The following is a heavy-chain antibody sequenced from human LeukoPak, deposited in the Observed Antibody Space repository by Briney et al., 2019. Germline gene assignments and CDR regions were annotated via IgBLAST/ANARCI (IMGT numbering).Heavy chain of an antibody. J-gene: IGHJ4*02. D-gene: IGHD3-10*01. V-gene: IGHV3-30*18. CDR1: GFTFSSYG. CDR2: ISYDGSNK. CDR3: AKDQSKYYGSGSYYGEFDY. Sequence: GRSLRLSCAASGFTFSSYGMHWVRQAPGKGLEWVAVISYDGSNKYYADSVKGRFTISRDNSKNTLYLQMNSLRAEDTAVYYCAKDQSKYYGSGSYYGEFDYWGQGTLVTVSS.